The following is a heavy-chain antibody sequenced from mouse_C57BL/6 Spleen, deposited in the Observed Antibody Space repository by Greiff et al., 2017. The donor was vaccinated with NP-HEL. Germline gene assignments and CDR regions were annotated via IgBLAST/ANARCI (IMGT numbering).Heavy chain of an antibody. CDR2: IDPSDSET. CDR3: ARSGRDYGSSYEVDY. J-gene: IGHJ2*01. V-gene: IGHV1-52*01. D-gene: IGHD1-1*01. Sequence: QVQLQQPGAELVRPGSSVKLSCKASGYTFTSYWMHWVKQRPIQGLEWIGNIDPSDSETHYNQKFKDKATLTVDKSSSTAYMQLSSLTSEDSAVYYCARSGRDYGSSYEVDYWGQGTTLTVSS. CDR1: GYTFTSYW.